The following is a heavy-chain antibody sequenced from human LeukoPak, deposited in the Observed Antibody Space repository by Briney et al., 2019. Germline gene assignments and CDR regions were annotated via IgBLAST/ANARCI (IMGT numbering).Heavy chain of an antibody. Sequence: SETLSLTCAVYGGSFSGYYWSWIRQPPGNGLEWIGEINHSGSTNYNPSLKSRVTISVDTSKNQFSLKLSSVTAADTAVYYCARGVGATFGNWGQGTLVTVSS. D-gene: IGHD1-26*01. CDR3: ARGVGATFGN. CDR1: GGSFSGYY. J-gene: IGHJ4*02. CDR2: INHSGST. V-gene: IGHV4-34*01.